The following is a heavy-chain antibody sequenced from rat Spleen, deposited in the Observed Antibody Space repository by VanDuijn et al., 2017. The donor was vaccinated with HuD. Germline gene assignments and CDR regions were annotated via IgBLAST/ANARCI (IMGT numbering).Heavy chain of an antibody. J-gene: IGHJ3*01. CDR2: ISYDGSST. CDR1: GFTFSNYG. CDR3: ATAGSRVSRFAY. D-gene: IGHD1-4*01. Sequence: EVQLVESGGGLVQPGRSLKLSCAASGFTFSNYGMAWVRQAPTKGLEWVATISYDGSSTYYRDSVKGRFTISRDSAKSTLYLQMDSLRSEDTATYYCATAGSRVSRFAYWGQGTLVTVSS. V-gene: IGHV5-29*01.